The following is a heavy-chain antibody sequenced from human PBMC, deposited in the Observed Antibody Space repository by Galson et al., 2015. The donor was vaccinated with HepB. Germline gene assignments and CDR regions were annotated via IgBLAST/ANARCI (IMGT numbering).Heavy chain of an antibody. D-gene: IGHD3-3*01. J-gene: IGHJ3*02. CDR2: ISAYNGNT. Sequence: SVKVSCKASGYTFTSYGISWVRQAPGQGLEWMGWISAYNGNTNYAQKLQGRVTMTTDTSTSTAYMELRSLRSDDTAVYYCAVIRFLEWLSADAFDIWGQGTMVTVSS. CDR3: AVIRFLEWLSADAFDI. V-gene: IGHV1-18*04. CDR1: GYTFTSYG.